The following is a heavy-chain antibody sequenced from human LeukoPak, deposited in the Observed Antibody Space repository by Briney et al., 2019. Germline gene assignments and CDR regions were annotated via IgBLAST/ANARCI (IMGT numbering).Heavy chain of an antibody. D-gene: IGHD5-24*01. CDR2: IYYSGST. Sequence: SETPSLTCTVSGGSISSGGYYWSWIRQHPGKGLEWIGYIYYSGSTYYNPSLKSRVTISVDTSKNQFSLKLSSVTAADTAVYYCARLVREMATPRPDYWGQGTLVTVSS. J-gene: IGHJ4*02. CDR1: GGSISSGGYY. CDR3: ARLVREMATPRPDY. V-gene: IGHV4-31*03.